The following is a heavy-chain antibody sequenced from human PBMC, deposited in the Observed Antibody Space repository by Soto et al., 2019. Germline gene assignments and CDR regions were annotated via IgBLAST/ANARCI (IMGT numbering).Heavy chain of an antibody. V-gene: IGHV4-59*01. J-gene: IGHJ6*02. CDR2: IYDSGST. CDR3: ARGTKYYYQGMDV. Sequence: SETLSLTCTVSGDSINKYYWTWIRQPPGKGLEWIGYIYDSGSTSYNPALKSRLTISVDTSKNQFSLKLKSVTAADTAVYYCARGTKYYYQGMDVWGQGTTVTVSS. CDR1: GDSINKYY.